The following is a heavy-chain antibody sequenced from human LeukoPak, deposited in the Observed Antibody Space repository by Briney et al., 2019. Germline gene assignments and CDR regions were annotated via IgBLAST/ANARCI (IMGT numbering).Heavy chain of an antibody. CDR3: ARDALMGGGEILGY. V-gene: IGHV1-3*03. Sequence: GASVKVSCKASGYTFTSYAMHWVRQAPGQRLEWMGWINAGNGNTKYSQEFQGRVTITRDTSASTAYMELSSLRSEDMAVYYCARDALMGGGEILGYWGQGTLVTVSS. CDR1: GYTFTSYA. J-gene: IGHJ4*02. CDR2: INAGNGNT. D-gene: IGHD3-16*01.